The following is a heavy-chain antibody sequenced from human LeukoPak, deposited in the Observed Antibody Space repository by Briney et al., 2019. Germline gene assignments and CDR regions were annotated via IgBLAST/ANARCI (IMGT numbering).Heavy chain of an antibody. Sequence: GESLKISCEGSGYSFTSYWIGWVRQMPGKGLEWMGIIYPGDSDTRYSPSFQGQVTISADKSISTAYLQWSSLKASDTAMYYCARTLDYYDSSGYLNYYYGMDVWGQGTTVTVSS. CDR3: ARTLDYYDSSGYLNYYYGMDV. CDR1: GYSFTSYW. V-gene: IGHV5-51*01. D-gene: IGHD3-22*01. J-gene: IGHJ6*02. CDR2: IYPGDSDT.